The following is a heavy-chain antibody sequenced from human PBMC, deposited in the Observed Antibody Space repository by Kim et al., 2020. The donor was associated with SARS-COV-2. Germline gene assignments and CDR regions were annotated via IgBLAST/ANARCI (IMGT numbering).Heavy chain of an antibody. CDR3: ARRRGWNTGSSFDY. V-gene: IGHV5-51*01. J-gene: IGHJ4*02. D-gene: IGHD1-1*01. CDR1: GYSFSSYW. Sequence: GESLKISCRSSGYSFSSYWIGWVRQMPGKGLEWMGIIYPGDSDTRYSPSFQGQVTVSADKSISTAYLQWSSLKASDTAMYYCARRRGWNTGSSFDYWGQGTLVTVSS. CDR2: IYPGDSDT.